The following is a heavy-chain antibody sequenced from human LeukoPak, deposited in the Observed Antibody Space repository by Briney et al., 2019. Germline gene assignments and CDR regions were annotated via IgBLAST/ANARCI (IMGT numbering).Heavy chain of an antibody. V-gene: IGHV1-18*01. D-gene: IGHD2-15*01. CDR3: ARVSGGGIVVVVAATPLYYFDY. J-gene: IGHJ4*02. CDR2: ISAYNGNT. CDR1: GYTFTSYG. Sequence: GASVKVSCKASGYTFTSYGISWVRQAPGQGLEWMGWISAYNGNTNYAQKLQGRVTMTTDTSTSTAYMELRSLRSDDTAVYYCARVSGGGIVVVVAATPLYYFDYWGQGTLVTVSS.